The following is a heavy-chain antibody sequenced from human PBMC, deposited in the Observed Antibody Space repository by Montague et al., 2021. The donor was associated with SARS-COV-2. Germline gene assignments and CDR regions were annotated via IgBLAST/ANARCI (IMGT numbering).Heavy chain of an antibody. D-gene: IGHD3-10*01. CDR2: IYHRGGT. CDR1: NGSISSDIFY. V-gene: IGHV4-39*01. J-gene: IGHJ3*02. CDR3: ARRPGTFGAAFAI. Sequence: SETLSLTCTVSNGSISSDIFYWCWLRPPPGTGLEWIGLIYHRGGTDTGPSLSGRLSISGDTSKNQFSLKVTSVTAADTAVYYCARRPGTFGAAFAIWGLGTTVTLS.